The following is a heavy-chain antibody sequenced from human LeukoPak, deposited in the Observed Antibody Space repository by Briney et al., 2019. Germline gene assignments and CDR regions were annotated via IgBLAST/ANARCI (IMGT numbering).Heavy chain of an antibody. D-gene: IGHD6-13*01. CDR1: GYTFTSYA. CDR2: IVPIFGTT. CDR3: ASLIAAAGTKRNYYFDY. V-gene: IGHV1-69*06. J-gene: IGHJ4*02. Sequence: ASVKVSCKASGYTFTSYAMNWVRQAPGQGLEWMGGIVPIFGTTNYAQKFQGKVTITADKSTRTAYMELSSLRSEDTAVYYCASLIAAAGTKRNYYFDYWGQGTLVTVSS.